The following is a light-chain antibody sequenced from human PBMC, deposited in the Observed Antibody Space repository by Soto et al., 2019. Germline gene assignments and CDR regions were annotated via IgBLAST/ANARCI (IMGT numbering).Light chain of an antibody. Sequence: EIVLTQSPGTLSLSPGERATLSCRASQSVASRNLAWYQQKSGQAPRLLIYGASSRAIHTPDRFSGSGSGTDFTLTISGLEPEDFAVYYCQQLNSSPRTFGPGTKVDVK. CDR1: QSVASRN. J-gene: IGKJ3*01. CDR2: GAS. CDR3: QQLNSSPRT. V-gene: IGKV3-20*01.